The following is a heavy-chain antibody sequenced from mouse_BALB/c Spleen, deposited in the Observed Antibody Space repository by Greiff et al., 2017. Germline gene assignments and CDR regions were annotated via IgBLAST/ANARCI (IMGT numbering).Heavy chain of an antibody. J-gene: IGHJ3*01. V-gene: IGHV5-6-5*01. Sequence: EVHLVESGGGLVKPGGSLKLSCAASGFTFSSYAMSWVRQTPEKRLEWVASISSGGSTYYPDSVKGRFTISRDNARNILYLQMSSLRSEDTAMYYCARRRGDSSGFGAHWGQGTLVTVSA. CDR1: GFTFSSYA. CDR3: ARRRGDSSGFGAH. D-gene: IGHD3-2*01. CDR2: ISSGGST.